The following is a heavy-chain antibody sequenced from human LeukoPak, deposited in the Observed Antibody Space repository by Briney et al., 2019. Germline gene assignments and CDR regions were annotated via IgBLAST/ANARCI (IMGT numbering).Heavy chain of an antibody. D-gene: IGHD1-14*01. CDR3: AGNPQDGLNLAY. V-gene: IGHV4-34*01. CDR2: INHSGST. J-gene: IGHJ4*02. Sequence: SETLSLTCAVYGGPFSGYYWSWIRQPPGKGLEWIGEINHSGSTNYNPSLRSLVTISVDTSKNQFSLKVSSFIAADTAVYYCAGNPQDGLNLAYWGQGTLATVS. CDR1: GGPFSGYY.